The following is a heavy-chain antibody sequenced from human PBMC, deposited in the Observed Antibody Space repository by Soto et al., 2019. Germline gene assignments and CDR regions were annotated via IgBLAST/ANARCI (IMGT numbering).Heavy chain of an antibody. J-gene: IGHJ6*02. D-gene: IGHD2-8*02. Sequence: QVQLVESGGGLVKPGGSPRLSCAASGFTFSDYYMSWIRQAPGKGLEWVSYISSSSSYTNYADSVKGRFTISRDNAKNSLYLQMNSLRAEDTAVYYCASAGGDYYYGMDVWGQGTTVTVSS. CDR1: GFTFSDYY. CDR3: ASAGGDYYYGMDV. CDR2: ISSSSSYT. V-gene: IGHV3-11*06.